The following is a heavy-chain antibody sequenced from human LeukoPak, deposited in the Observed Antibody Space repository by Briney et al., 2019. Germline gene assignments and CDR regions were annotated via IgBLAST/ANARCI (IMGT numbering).Heavy chain of an antibody. Sequence: GGSLRLSCAASGFTFSSYSMNWVRQAPGKGLEWVSYISSSSCSIYYADSVTGRFSISRDNAKKSLYLQMNSLIAEDTSVYYCAGHLGAWHYFDYWGQGTLVSGSS. CDR3: AGHLGAWHYFDY. J-gene: IGHJ4*02. CDR1: GFTFSSYS. V-gene: IGHV3-48*01. CDR2: ISSSSCSI. D-gene: IGHD1-26*01.